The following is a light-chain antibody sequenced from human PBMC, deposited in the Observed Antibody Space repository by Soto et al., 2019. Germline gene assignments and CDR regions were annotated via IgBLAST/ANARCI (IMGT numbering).Light chain of an antibody. J-gene: IGKJ2*01. CDR1: QSISTW. Sequence: DIQMTQSPSTLSASVGDRVTITCRASQSISTWLAWYQQKPGKAPNLLISKASSLESGVPSRFSGSGSGTEFTLTISSLQPDDFATYYCQQFNTYSSNTFGQGTKVEIK. CDR2: KAS. CDR3: QQFNTYSSNT. V-gene: IGKV1-5*03.